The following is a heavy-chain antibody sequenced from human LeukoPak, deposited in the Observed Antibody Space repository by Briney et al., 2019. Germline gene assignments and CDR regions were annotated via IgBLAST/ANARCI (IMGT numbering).Heavy chain of an antibody. CDR2: IYYSGST. V-gene: IGHV4-38-2*02. D-gene: IGHD5-12*01. J-gene: IGHJ4*02. Sequence: SETLSLTCTVSGYSISSGYYWGWIRQPPGKGLEWIGSIYYSGSTYYNPSLKSRVTISVDTSKNQFSLKLSSVTAADTAVYYCARLRGYSGYDDDYWGQGTLVTVSS. CDR3: ARLRGYSGYDDDY. CDR1: GYSISSGYY.